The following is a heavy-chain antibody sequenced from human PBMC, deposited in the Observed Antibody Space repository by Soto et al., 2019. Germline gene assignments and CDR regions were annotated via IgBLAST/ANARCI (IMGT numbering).Heavy chain of an antibody. V-gene: IGHV1-18*01. Sequence: QVQLVQSGAEVKNPGASVKVSCKASGYTFTSYGISWVRQSPGQGLEWMGWISAYNGNTNYAQKLQGRVTMTTDTSTSTAYMELRSLRSDDTAVYYCERDGYYTGNVDYSYGMDVWGQWTTVTVSS. CDR1: GYTFTSYG. CDR2: ISAYNGNT. J-gene: IGHJ6*02. D-gene: IGHD3-22*01. CDR3: ERDGYYTGNVDYSYGMDV.